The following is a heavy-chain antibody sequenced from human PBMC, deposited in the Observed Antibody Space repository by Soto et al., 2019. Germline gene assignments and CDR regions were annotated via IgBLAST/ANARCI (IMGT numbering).Heavy chain of an antibody. J-gene: IGHJ4*02. V-gene: IGHV3-30-3*01. CDR3: TRTVSQTLSAIPFDY. Sequence: GGSLRLSCAASGFTFSSYAMHWVRQAPGKGLEWVAVISYDGSNKYYADSVKGRFTISRDNSKNTLYLQMNSLRAEDTAVYYCTRTVSQTLSAIPFDYWGQGTLVTVSS. CDR1: GFTFSSYA. CDR2: ISYDGSNK. D-gene: IGHD2-2*01.